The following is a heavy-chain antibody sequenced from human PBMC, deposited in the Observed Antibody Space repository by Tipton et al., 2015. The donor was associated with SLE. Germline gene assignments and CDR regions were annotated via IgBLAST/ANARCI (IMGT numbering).Heavy chain of an antibody. V-gene: IGHV3-21*01. CDR1: GFTFSSYS. D-gene: IGHD3-10*01. Sequence: SLRLSCAASGFTFSSYSMNWVRQAPGKGLEWVSSISSSSYIYYADSVKGRFTISRDNAKNSLYLQMNSLRAEDTAVYYCARDRMYYYGSGTNSGGDYWGQGTLVTVSS. J-gene: IGHJ4*02. CDR3: ARDRMYYYGSGTNSGGDY. CDR2: ISSSSYI.